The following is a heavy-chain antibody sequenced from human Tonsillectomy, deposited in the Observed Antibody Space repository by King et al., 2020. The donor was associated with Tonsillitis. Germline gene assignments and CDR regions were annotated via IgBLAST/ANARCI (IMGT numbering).Heavy chain of an antibody. CDR3: ARHHLLWFGETPQYFDY. D-gene: IGHD3-10*01. V-gene: IGHV4-39*01. Sequence: QLQESGPGLVKPSETLSLTCTVSGDSISSSSSYWGWIRQPPGKGLEWIGSIYSNGNTYYNPSLKSRVTISVDTSKNQFSLKLSSVTAADTAVYYCARHHLLWFGETPQYFDYWGQGTLVTVSS. CDR1: GDSISSSSSY. CDR2: IYSNGNT. J-gene: IGHJ4*02.